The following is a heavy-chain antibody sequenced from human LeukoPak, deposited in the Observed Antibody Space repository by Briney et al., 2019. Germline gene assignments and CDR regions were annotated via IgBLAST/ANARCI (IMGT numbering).Heavy chain of an antibody. CDR1: GFTFSSYA. Sequence: GGSLRLSCAASGFTFSSYAMHWVRQAPGKGLEWVADISYDGSNKYYADSVKGRFTISRDNSKNTLYLQRNSLRAEDTAVYYCARDPNYYDSSGYYGIDYWGQGTLVTVSS. CDR3: ARDPNYYDSSGYYGIDY. V-gene: IGHV3-30-3*01. CDR2: ISYDGSNK. J-gene: IGHJ4*02. D-gene: IGHD3-22*01.